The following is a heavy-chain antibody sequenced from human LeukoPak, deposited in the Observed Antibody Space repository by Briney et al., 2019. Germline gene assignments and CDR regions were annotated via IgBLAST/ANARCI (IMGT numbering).Heavy chain of an antibody. V-gene: IGHV1-24*01. CDR3: ATGAVVTPPFDY. CDR1: GYTLTELS. CDR2: FDPEDGET. J-gene: IGHJ4*02. Sequence: ASVKVSCKVSGYTLTELSMHWVRQAPGKGLEWMGGFDPEDGETIYAQKFQGRVTMTEDTSTDTAYMELSSLRSEDTAVYYCATGAVVTPPFDYWGQGTLVTVSS. D-gene: IGHD4-23*01.